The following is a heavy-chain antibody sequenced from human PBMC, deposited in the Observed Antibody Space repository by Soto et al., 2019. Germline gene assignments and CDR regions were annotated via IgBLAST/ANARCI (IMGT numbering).Heavy chain of an antibody. D-gene: IGHD3-9*01. CDR2: INSDGSGT. CDR1: GFTFSSYW. J-gene: IGHJ4*02. CDR3: TTGSPGYDILTGYYTTYYFDY. Sequence: GGSLRLSGAGSGFTFSSYWMHWVRQAPGKGLVWVSRINSDGSGTTYADSVKGRFTISRDNSNNTLYLQMNSLKTEDTAVYYCTTGSPGYDILTGYYTTYYFDYWGQGTLVTVSS. V-gene: IGHV3-74*01.